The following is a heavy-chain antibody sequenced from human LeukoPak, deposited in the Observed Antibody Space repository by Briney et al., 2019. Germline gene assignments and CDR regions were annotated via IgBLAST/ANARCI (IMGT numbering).Heavy chain of an antibody. CDR1: GFTFSSYE. J-gene: IGHJ6*03. D-gene: IGHD3-22*01. CDR3: ARDPRYDSSGYYPPYYYYYMDV. CDR2: ISSSGSTI. V-gene: IGHV3-48*03. Sequence: PGGSLRLSCAASGFTFSSYEMNWVRQAPGKGLEWVSYISSSGSTIYYADSVKGRFTISRDNAKNSLYLQMNSLRAEDTAVYYCARDPRYDSSGYYPPYYYYYMDVWGKGTTVTISS.